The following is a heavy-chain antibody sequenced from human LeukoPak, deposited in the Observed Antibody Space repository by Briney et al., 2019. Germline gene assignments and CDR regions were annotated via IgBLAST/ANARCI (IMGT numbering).Heavy chain of an antibody. CDR3: ARGPDCSGGSCYSAAGSLTSNFDY. D-gene: IGHD2-15*01. CDR2: INTNTGNP. V-gene: IGHV7-4-1*02. CDR1: GYTFTGYY. J-gene: IGHJ4*02. Sequence: ASVKVSCKASGYTFTGYYMHWVRQAPGQGLEWMGWINTNTGNPTYAQGFTGRFVFSLDTSVSTAYLQISSLKAEDTAVYYCARGPDCSGGSCYSAAGSLTSNFDYWGQGTLVTVSS.